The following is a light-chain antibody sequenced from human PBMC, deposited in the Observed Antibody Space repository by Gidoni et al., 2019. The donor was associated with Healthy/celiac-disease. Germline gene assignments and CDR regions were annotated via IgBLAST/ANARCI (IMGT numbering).Light chain of an antibody. J-gene: IGLJ3*02. V-gene: IGLV3-16*01. CDR3: LSADV. CDR1: ALPKKY. Sequence: SYELTQPPSVSVSLGQMARITCSGEALPKKYAYWYQQKPGQFPVLVIYKDSERPSGIPERFSGSSSGTIVTLTISGVQAEDEADYYCLSADVFGGGTKLTVL. CDR2: KDS.